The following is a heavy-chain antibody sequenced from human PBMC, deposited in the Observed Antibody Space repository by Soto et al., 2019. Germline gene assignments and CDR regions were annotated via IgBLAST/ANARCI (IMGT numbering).Heavy chain of an antibody. CDR2: TDYSGNT. V-gene: IGHV4-59*08. J-gene: IGHJ4*02. D-gene: IGHD6-19*01. CDR1: SDSISSYY. CDR3: ARAVGDPLYYLDF. Sequence: SETLSLTCTVSSDSISSYYWIWIRQSPGKGLEWIGYTDYSGNTNYNPSLKSRVTISGDTSKNQFSLRLSSVTAADTAVYYCARAVGDPLYYLDFWGQGTLVTVSS.